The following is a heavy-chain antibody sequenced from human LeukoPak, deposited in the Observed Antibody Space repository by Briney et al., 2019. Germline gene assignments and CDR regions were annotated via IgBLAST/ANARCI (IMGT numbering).Heavy chain of an antibody. J-gene: IGHJ4*02. CDR2: INPNSGGT. CDR3: ANPYYDSGTYFY. CDR1: GYTFTGYY. Sequence: ASVKVSCKASGYTFTGYYMHWVRQAPGQGLEWMGWINPNSGGTNYAQKFQGRVTMTRDTSISTAYMELSRLRSDDTAVYYCANPYYDSGTYFYWGQGTLVTVSS. V-gene: IGHV1-2*02. D-gene: IGHD3-10*01.